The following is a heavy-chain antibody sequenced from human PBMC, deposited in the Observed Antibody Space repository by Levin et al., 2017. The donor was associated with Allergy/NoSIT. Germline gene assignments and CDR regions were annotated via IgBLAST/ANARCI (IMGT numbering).Heavy chain of an antibody. J-gene: IGHJ6*02. CDR3: ARDRVIDQSGNYYYYGMDL. CDR1: GASISTYH. Sequence: SQTLSLTCTVSGASISTYHWSWIRQPPGKGLEWIGYIYSSGSTNYNPSLKSRLAISVDTSRNQFSLKLSSVTAADTAVYYCARDRVIDQSGNYYYYGMDLWGQGTTVIVSS. V-gene: IGHV4-59*01. CDR2: IYSSGST. D-gene: IGHD2-2*01.